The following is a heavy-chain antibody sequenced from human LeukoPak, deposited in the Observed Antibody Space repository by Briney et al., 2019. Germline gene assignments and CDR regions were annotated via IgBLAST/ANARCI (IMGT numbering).Heavy chain of an antibody. CDR1: GGSISSYY. CDR2: IYYSGST. Sequence: PSKTLSLTCTVSGGSISSYYWSWIRQPPGKGLEWIGYIYYSGSTNYNPSLKSRVTISVDTSKNQFSLKLSSVTAADTAVYYCARVRGYSYGSDAFDIWGQGTMVTVSS. V-gene: IGHV4-59*01. J-gene: IGHJ3*02. D-gene: IGHD5-18*01. CDR3: ARVRGYSYGSDAFDI.